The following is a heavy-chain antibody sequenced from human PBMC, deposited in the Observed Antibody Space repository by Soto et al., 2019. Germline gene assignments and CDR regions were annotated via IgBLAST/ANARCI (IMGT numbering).Heavy chain of an antibody. D-gene: IGHD6-19*01. Sequence: VQLVESGGGVVQPGRSLRLSCAASGFTFSDYAMHWVRQAPGKGLEWVAVVSHDVRNTHYADSVKGRFTISRDSSKNTVSLEMTSLRAEVTVVYYWAKGGRQWLVTSDFNYWGQGALVTVSS. J-gene: IGHJ4*02. CDR2: VSHDVRNT. CDR1: GFTFSDYA. V-gene: IGHV3-30*18. CDR3: AKGGRQWLVTSDFNY.